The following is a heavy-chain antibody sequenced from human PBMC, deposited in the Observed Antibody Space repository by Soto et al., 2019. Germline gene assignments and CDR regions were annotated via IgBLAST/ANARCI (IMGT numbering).Heavy chain of an antibody. CDR2: ISGSGGST. J-gene: IGHJ4*02. CDR1: GFTFSSYA. Sequence: EVQLLESGGGLVQPGGSLRLSCAASGFTFSSYAMSWVRQAPGKGLEWVSAISGSGGSTYYADSVKGRFTISRDNSKYRLYLQVNSLRAGDTAVYDCARRSSGWCFDYWGRGTLVTVSS. V-gene: IGHV3-23*01. CDR3: ARRSSGWCFDY. D-gene: IGHD6-19*01.